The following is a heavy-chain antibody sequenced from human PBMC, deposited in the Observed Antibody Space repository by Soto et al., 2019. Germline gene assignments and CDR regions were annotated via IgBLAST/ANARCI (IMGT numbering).Heavy chain of an antibody. D-gene: IGHD2-15*01. CDR3: ARDQILYGGNSFDS. J-gene: IGHJ4*02. Sequence: QVQLVESGGGVVQPGRSLRLSCAASGFTLSSYGMHWVRQAPGKGLEWVAVIWHDDKYYVNSVKGRFTISRDNSKNTLYIQMSSLGAKDTAVYYCARDQILYGGNSFDSWGQGTLVTVSS. CDR1: GFTLSSYG. CDR2: IWHDDK. V-gene: IGHV3-33*01.